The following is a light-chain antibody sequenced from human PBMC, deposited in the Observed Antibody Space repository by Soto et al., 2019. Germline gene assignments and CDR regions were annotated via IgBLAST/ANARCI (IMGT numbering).Light chain of an antibody. CDR2: AAS. CDR1: QTMSSRH. J-gene: IGKJ1*01. CDR3: HQHYYSRT. Sequence: EIVLTQSPCTLSLSPGERATVSCRASQTMSSRHLAWYQQRPGQAPRLLIYAASSRATGIPDRFSGGGSGTDFTLTISRLEPEDFAVYYCHQHYYSRTFGQGTKVDIK. V-gene: IGKV3-20*01.